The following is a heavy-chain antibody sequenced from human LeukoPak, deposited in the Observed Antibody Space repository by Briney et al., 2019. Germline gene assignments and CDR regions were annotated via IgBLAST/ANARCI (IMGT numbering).Heavy chain of an antibody. D-gene: IGHD1-26*01. CDR2: INPNSGGT. CDR1: GYTFTSYA. CDR3: ARAGSRSILGPFDY. J-gene: IGHJ4*02. V-gene: IGHV1-2*02. Sequence: ASVKVSCKASGYTFTSYAMNWVRQAPGQGLEWMGWINPNSGGTNYAQKFQGRVTMTRDTSISTAYMELSRLRSDDTAVYYCARAGSRSILGPFDYWGQGTLVTVSS.